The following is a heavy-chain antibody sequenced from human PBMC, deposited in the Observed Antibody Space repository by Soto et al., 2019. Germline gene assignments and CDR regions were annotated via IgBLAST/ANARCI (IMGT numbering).Heavy chain of an antibody. V-gene: IGHV3-30-3*01. CDR3: ARPRYDAFDI. J-gene: IGHJ3*02. CDR2: ILDDGTNK. CDR1: GFIFSNYA. Sequence: GGSLRLSCEDSGFIFSNYAIHWVRQAPGKGLEWVLVILDDGTNKHYVDSVKGRFTISRDNSKNTVYLQMSRLRAEDTAVYYCARPRYDAFDIWGQGTMVTVSS.